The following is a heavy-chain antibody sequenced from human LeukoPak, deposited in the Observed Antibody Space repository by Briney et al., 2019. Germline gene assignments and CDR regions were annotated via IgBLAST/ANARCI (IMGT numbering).Heavy chain of an antibody. CDR2: ISYDGSNK. J-gene: IGHJ4*02. Sequence: GGSLRLSCAASGFTFSSYGMHWVRQAPGKGLEWVAVISYDGSNKYYADSVKGRFTISRDNSKNTLYLQMNSLRVEDTAVYYCARRHDSSGYYYFDYWGQGTLVTVSS. CDR1: GFTFSSYG. V-gene: IGHV3-30*03. D-gene: IGHD3-22*01. CDR3: ARRHDSSGYYYFDY.